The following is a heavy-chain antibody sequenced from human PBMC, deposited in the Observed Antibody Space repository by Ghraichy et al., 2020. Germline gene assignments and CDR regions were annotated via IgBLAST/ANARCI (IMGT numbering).Heavy chain of an antibody. CDR1: GGSISSSNW. D-gene: IGHD6-19*01. CDR3: ARGTYSSGWYPADY. CDR2: IYHSGST. V-gene: IGHV4-4*02. J-gene: IGHJ4*02. Sequence: SETLSLTCAVSGGSISSSNWWSWVRQPPGKGLEWIGEIYHSGSTNYNPSLKSRVTISVDKSKNQFSLKLSSVTAADTAVYYCARGTYSSGWYPADYWGQGTLVTVSS.